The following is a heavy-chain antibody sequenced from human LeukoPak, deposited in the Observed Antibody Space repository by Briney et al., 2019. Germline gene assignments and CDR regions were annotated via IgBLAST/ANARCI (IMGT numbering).Heavy chain of an antibody. J-gene: IGHJ6*02. CDR3: ARGPIKAARPENYYYYGMDV. Sequence: GRSLRLSCAASGFTFSSYGMHWVRQAPGKGLEWVADIWYDGSNKYYADSVKGRFTISRDNSKNTLYLQMNSLRAEDTDVYYCARGPIKAARPENYYYYGMDVWGQGTTVTVSS. V-gene: IGHV3-33*01. D-gene: IGHD6-6*01. CDR2: IWYDGSNK. CDR1: GFTFSSYG.